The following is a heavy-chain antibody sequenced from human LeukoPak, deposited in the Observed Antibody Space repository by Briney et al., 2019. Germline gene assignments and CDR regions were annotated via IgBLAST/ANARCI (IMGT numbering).Heavy chain of an antibody. Sequence: GESLKISCKGSGYSFTSHWIGWVRQMPGKGLEWMGIIYPSDSDTRYSPSFQGQATISADKSISTAYLQWSSLKASDTAMYYCARTDCSSTSCYLFDYWGQGTLVTVSS. CDR3: ARTDCSSTSCYLFDY. CDR2: IYPSDSDT. J-gene: IGHJ4*02. CDR1: GYSFTSHW. V-gene: IGHV5-51*01. D-gene: IGHD2-2*01.